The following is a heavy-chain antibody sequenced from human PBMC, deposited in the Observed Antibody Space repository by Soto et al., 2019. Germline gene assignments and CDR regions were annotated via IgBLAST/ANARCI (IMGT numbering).Heavy chain of an antibody. CDR3: ARFVPGDIVATITDAYDY. CDR1: GGSISSYY. J-gene: IGHJ4*02. D-gene: IGHD5-12*01. Sequence: QVQLQESGPGLVKPSETLSLTCTVSGGSISSYYWSWIRQPPGKGLEWIGYIYYSGSTNYNPSLKSRVTISVDTSKNQFSLKLSSVTAADTAVYYCARFVPGDIVATITDAYDYWGQGTLVTVSS. V-gene: IGHV4-59*08. CDR2: IYYSGST.